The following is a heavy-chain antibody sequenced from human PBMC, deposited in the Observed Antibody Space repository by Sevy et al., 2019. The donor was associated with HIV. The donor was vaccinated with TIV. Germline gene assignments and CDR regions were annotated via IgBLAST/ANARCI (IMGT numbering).Heavy chain of an antibody. CDR3: ARALTIFGVVIPNPYYYGMDV. D-gene: IGHD3-3*01. CDR2: ISYDGSNK. J-gene: IGHJ6*02. CDR1: GFTFSSYA. Sequence: GGSLRLSCAASGFTFSSYAMYWVRQAPGKGLEWVAVISYDGSNKYYADSVKGRFTISRDNSKNTLYLQMNSLRAEDTAVYYCARALTIFGVVIPNPYYYGMDVWGQGTTVTVSS. V-gene: IGHV3-30*04.